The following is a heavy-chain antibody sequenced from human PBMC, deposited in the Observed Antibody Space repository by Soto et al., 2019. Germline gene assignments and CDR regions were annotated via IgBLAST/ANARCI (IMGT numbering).Heavy chain of an antibody. CDR2: INHSGST. CDR3: ARDRFDSWSHIYYGLHV. J-gene: IGHJ6*02. V-gene: IGHV4-34*01. Sequence: SETLSLTYAVYGGSVSGYYWTWLRQPPGKGLEWIGEINHSGSTDYNPALKSRVTMSVDTSKNQFSLRVTSVTAADTAVYYCARDRFDSWSHIYYGLHVWGQGTTVTVS. CDR1: GGSVSGYY. D-gene: IGHD3-3*01.